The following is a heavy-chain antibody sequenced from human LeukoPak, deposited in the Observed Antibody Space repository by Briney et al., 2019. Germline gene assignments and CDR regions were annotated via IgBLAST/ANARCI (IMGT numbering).Heavy chain of an antibody. D-gene: IGHD6-19*01. CDR3: ARDRISSGWYVDGAFDI. Sequence: KSSETLSLTCTVSGGSISSHYWSWIRQPPGKGLEWIGYIYYSGSTNYNPSLQSRVTISVDTSKNQFSLKLSSVTAADTVVYYCARDRISSGWYVDGAFDIWGQGTMVTVSS. J-gene: IGHJ3*02. CDR2: IYYSGST. V-gene: IGHV4-59*11. CDR1: GGSISSHY.